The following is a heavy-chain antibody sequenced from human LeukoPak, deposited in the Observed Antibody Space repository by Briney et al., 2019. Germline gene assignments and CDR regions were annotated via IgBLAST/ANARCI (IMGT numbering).Heavy chain of an antibody. CDR2: ISYDGNNK. Sequence: QPGGSLRLSCAASGFTFSSYGMHWVRQAPGKGLEWVAVISYDGNNKYYADSVKGRFTISRDNSKNTLYLQMNSLGVEDTAVYYCAKDPGTTGTTSWFDPWGQGTLVTVSS. J-gene: IGHJ5*02. CDR3: AKDPGTTGTTSWFDP. V-gene: IGHV3-30*18. D-gene: IGHD1-1*01. CDR1: GFTFSSYG.